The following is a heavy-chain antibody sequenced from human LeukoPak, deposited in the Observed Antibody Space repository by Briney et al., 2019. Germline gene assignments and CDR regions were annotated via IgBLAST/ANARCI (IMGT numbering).Heavy chain of an antibody. V-gene: IGHV1-69*04. CDR3: ARDKDDYSNYGPPSGMDV. CDR2: IIPIFGIA. D-gene: IGHD4-11*01. J-gene: IGHJ6*02. Sequence: SVKVSCKASGGTFSSYAISWVRQAPGQGLEWMGRIIPIFGIANYAQKFQGRVTITADKSTSTAYMELSSLRSEDTAVYYCARDKDDYSNYGPPSGMDVWGQGTTVTVFS. CDR1: GGTFSSYA.